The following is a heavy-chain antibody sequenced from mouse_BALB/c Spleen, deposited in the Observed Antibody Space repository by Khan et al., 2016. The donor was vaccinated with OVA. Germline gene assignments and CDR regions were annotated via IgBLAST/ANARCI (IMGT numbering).Heavy chain of an antibody. D-gene: IGHD2-13*01. CDR2: IFPATGTT. Sequence: QVQLQQSGAELVKPGASVKLSCKTSGYIFTSYWIQWVKQRPGQGLGWIGQIFPATGTTYYNENFKGQATLTVDTSSSTAYMHLSSLTSEDSAIYFCARGYYGDSEFVYWGQGTLVTVSP. J-gene: IGHJ3*01. CDR1: GYIFTSYW. V-gene: IGHV1S132*01. CDR3: ARGYYGDSEFVY.